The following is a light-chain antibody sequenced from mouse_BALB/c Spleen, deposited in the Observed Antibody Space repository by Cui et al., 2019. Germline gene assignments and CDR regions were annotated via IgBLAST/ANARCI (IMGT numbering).Light chain of an antibody. Sequence: QIVLTQSPATMSASPGEEITLTCSASSSVSYMHWYQQKSGTSPKLLIYSTSTLASGVPSRFSGSGSGTFYSLTISSVEAEDAADYYCQQWSSYPWTFGGGTKLEIK. V-gene: IGKV4-80*01. CDR1: SSVSY. J-gene: IGKJ1*01. CDR2: STS. CDR3: QQWSSYPWT.